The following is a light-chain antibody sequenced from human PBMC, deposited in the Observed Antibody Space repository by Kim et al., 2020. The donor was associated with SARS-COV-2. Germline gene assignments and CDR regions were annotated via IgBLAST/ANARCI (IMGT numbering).Light chain of an antibody. V-gene: IGLV3-10*01. Sequence: SYELTQPPSVSVSPGQTARITCSGDALPKKYAYWYQQKSGQAPVLVIYDDTKRPSGIPERFSGSSSGTRATLTISGAQVEDEADYYCYSAGSSGNHRGVFGGGTQLTVL. CDR3: YSAGSSGNHRGV. J-gene: IGLJ3*02. CDR1: ALPKKY. CDR2: DDT.